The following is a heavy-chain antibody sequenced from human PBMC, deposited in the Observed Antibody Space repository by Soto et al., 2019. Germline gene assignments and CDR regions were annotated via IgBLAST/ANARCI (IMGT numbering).Heavy chain of an antibody. V-gene: IGHV4-61*01. J-gene: IGHJ4*02. D-gene: IGHD3-22*01. Sequence: QVQLRESGPGLVKPSETLSLTCIVSGGSVSSSSFYWSWIRQPPGKGLEWIAYIYYTGSTRYNASLRSRATMSVDTSKNQFSLNLSSVTAADSAVYYCARLFYDGRGFGLANWGQGTLVTVSS. CDR3: ARLFYDGRGFGLAN. CDR2: IYYTGST. CDR1: GGSVSSSSFY.